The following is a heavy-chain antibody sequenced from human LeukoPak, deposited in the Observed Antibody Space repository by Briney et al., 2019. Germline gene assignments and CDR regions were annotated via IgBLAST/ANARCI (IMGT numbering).Heavy chain of an antibody. CDR3: ARGADAGGYNWFDP. J-gene: IGHJ5*02. V-gene: IGHV3-11*01. D-gene: IGHD1-26*01. CDR2: ISSSGSSI. CDR1: SGFTFSDYY. Sequence: PGGSLRLSCAASSGFTFSDYYMTWIRQAPGKGLEWISYISSSGSSIYYADSVKGRFTISRDNAMNSLYLQMNSLRAEDTAVYYCARGADAGGYNWFDPWGQGTLVTVSS.